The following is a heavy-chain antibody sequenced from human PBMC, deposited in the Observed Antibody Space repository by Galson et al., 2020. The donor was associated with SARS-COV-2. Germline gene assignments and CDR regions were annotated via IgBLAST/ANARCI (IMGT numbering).Heavy chain of an antibody. CDR1: GFTFSSYG. J-gene: IGHJ4*02. V-gene: IGHV3-33*06. CDR2: IWYDGSNK. D-gene: IGHD5-18*01. Sequence: GGSLRLSCAASGFTFSSYGMHWVRQAPGKGLEWVAVIWYDGSNKYYADSVKGRFTISRDNSKNTLYLQMNSLRAEDTAVYYCAKSGYSYNYPTYYFDYWGQGTLVTVSS. CDR3: AKSGYSYNYPTYYFDY.